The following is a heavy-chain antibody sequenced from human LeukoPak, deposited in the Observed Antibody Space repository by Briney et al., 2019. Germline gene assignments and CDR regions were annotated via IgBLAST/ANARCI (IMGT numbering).Heavy chain of an antibody. CDR1: GYSFTSYW. CDR2: IYPGDSDT. Sequence: GESLKISCKGSGYSFTSYWIGWVRQMPGKGLEWMGIIYPGDSDTRYSPSFQGQVTISADKSISTAYLQWSSLKASDTAMYYCARIRVEATGGLYYYYYMDVWGRGTTVTVSS. D-gene: IGHD1-14*01. V-gene: IGHV5-51*01. CDR3: ARIRVEATGGLYYYYYMDV. J-gene: IGHJ6*03.